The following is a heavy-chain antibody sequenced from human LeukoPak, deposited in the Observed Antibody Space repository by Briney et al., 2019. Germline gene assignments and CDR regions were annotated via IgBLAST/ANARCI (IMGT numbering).Heavy chain of an antibody. V-gene: IGHV1-2*02. Sequence: ASVKVSCKASGYTFTGYFIHWVRQAPGQGLEWMGWINPNSGGTNYAQKFQGRVTMTTDTSMSTAYMEVSRLRSDDTAAYYCAGGNTGLWGQGTMVTVSS. J-gene: IGHJ3*01. D-gene: IGHD4-17*01. CDR1: GYTFTGYF. CDR3: AGGNTGL. CDR2: INPNSGGT.